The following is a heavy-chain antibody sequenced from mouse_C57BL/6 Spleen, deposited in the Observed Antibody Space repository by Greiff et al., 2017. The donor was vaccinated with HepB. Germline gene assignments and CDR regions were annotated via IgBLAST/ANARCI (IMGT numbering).Heavy chain of an antibody. J-gene: IGHJ2*01. CDR3: ARDRGDNYFDY. CDR1: GFTFSDYY. D-gene: IGHD3-3*01. V-gene: IGHV5-16*01. Sequence: VQLKESEGGLVQPGSSMKLSCTASGFTFSDYYMAWVRQVPEKGLEWVANINYDGSSTYYLDSLKSRFIISRDNAKNILYLQMSSLKSEDTATYYCARDRGDNYFDYWGQGTTLTVSS. CDR2: INYDGSST.